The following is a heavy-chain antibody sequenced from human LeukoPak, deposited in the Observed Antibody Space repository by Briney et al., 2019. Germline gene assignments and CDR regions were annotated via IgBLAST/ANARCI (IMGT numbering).Heavy chain of an antibody. D-gene: IGHD3-22*01. CDR1: GFTFSCYA. Sequence: PGGSLRLSCAASGFTFSCYAMSWVRQAPGKGLEWVSAISGSGGSTYYADSVKGWFTISRDNSKNTLYLQMNSLRAEDTAVYYCAKTSSMDYYDSSGYYYYWGQGTLVTVSS. CDR2: ISGSGGST. V-gene: IGHV3-23*01. J-gene: IGHJ4*02. CDR3: AKTSSMDYYDSSGYYYY.